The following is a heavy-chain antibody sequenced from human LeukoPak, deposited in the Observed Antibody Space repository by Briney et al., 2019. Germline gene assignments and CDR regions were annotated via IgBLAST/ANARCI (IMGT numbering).Heavy chain of an antibody. Sequence: GGSLRLSCAASGFTFSRHGMYWVRQAPGQGLEWVAFIRYDGSNKYYADSVRGRFTTSRDNSKNTLYLQMNSLRPEDTAVYYCAKTALRNIQIWEDWGQGTLVTVSS. CDR1: GFTFSRHG. V-gene: IGHV3-30*02. CDR2: IRYDGSNK. CDR3: AKTALRNIQIWED. J-gene: IGHJ4*02. D-gene: IGHD5-18*01.